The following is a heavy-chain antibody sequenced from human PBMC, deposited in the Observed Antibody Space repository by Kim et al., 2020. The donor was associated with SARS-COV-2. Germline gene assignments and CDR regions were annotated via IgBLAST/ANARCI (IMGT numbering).Heavy chain of an antibody. CDR1: GFTFSSHW. J-gene: IGHJ3*02. CDR2: ISDDGKST. V-gene: IGHV3-74*03. Sequence: GALRLSCAVSGFTFSSHWMHWVRQAPGKGLVWISLISDDGKSTKYADSVKGRVTISRDDAKNTLYLQMNSLRAEDTAVYYCTRATTDTRSSFDIWGQGTMVTVSS. D-gene: IGHD1-1*01. CDR3: TRATTDTRSSFDI.